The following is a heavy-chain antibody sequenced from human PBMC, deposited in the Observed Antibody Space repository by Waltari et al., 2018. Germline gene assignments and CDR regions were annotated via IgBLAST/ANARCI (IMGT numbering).Heavy chain of an antibody. D-gene: IGHD3-3*01. J-gene: IGHJ4*02. CDR3: ARSGGGTTTFGVAE. Sequence: QVQLVQSGAEVKKSGASVKVSCKASGYTFTDFFIHWVRQAPGQGLEWMGRIKPNSGDTSYAQRFQGRVTMTGDTSITTAYMELTGLRSDDTAIYYCARSGGGTTTFGVAEWGQGSLVTVSS. CDR2: IKPNSGDT. V-gene: IGHV1-2*06. CDR1: GYTFTDFF.